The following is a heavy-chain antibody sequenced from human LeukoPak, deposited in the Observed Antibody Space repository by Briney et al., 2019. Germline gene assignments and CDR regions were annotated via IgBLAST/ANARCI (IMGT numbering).Heavy chain of an antibody. Sequence: GGSLRLSCATSGFTFSSYAMSWVRQAPGKGLEWVSGLSGSGGSTDYADSVKGRFTISRDNSENTMYLQMNSLRAEDTAVYYCAKDLSFTVTTGYFDHWGQGTLVTVSS. CDR3: AKDLSFTVTTGYFDH. D-gene: IGHD4-17*01. V-gene: IGHV3-23*01. CDR2: LSGSGGST. J-gene: IGHJ4*02. CDR1: GFTFSSYA.